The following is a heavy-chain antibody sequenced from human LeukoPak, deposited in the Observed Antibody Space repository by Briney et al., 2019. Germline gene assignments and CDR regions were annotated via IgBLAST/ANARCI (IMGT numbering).Heavy chain of an antibody. V-gene: IGHV4-39*01. J-gene: IGHJ5*02. CDR1: GDSITSGAFY. CDR3: ARRDYAAWFDP. Sequence: SETLSLTCNVSGDSITSGAFYWAWIRQSPGKGLEWIGNVYYSGSAQYNPSLRGRVSISMDKTKNQFSLNLNSVSITDTAIYYCARRDYAAWFDPWGQGTLVTVSS. D-gene: IGHD4/OR15-4a*01. CDR2: VYYSGSA.